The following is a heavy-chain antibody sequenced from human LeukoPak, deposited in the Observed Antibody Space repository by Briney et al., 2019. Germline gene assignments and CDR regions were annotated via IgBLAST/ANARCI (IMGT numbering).Heavy chain of an antibody. D-gene: IGHD6-19*01. CDR1: GFTFSSYA. V-gene: IGHV3-30*04. CDR2: ISYDGSNK. Sequence: GGSLRLSCAASGFTFSSYAMHWVRQAPGKGLEWVAVISYDGSNKYYADSVKGRFTISRDNSKNTLNLQMNSLRAEDTAVYYCARDHATIAVAGIEAYWGQGTLVTVSS. CDR3: ARDHATIAVAGIEAY. J-gene: IGHJ4*02.